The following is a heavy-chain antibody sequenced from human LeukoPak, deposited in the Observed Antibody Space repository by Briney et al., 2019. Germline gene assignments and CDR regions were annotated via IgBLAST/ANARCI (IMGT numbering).Heavy chain of an antibody. Sequence: GGSLRLSCAASGFTFSSYTMNWVRQAPGKGLEWVSSISSGSTYIYDAYSVKDRVTISIDNANSSLYLQINMLRAEDTAVYYCAEHYYDSSGWIGPFDIWGQGKMVTVSS. CDR2: ISSGSTYI. CDR3: AEHYYDSSGWIGPFDI. V-gene: IGHV3-21*01. CDR1: GFTFSSYT. D-gene: IGHD3-22*01. J-gene: IGHJ3*02.